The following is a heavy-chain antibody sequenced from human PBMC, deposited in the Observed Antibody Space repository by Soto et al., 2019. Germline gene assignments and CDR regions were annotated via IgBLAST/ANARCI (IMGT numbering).Heavy chain of an antibody. V-gene: IGHV1-69*13. Sequence: SVKVSCKASGGSFSSYAISWVRQAPGQGLEWMGGIIPIFGTANYAQKFQGRVTITADESTSTAYMELSSLRSEDTAVYYCARDAPAAITLPDWGEGTLVTLGS. D-gene: IGHD2-2*01. CDR2: IIPIFGTA. CDR3: ARDAPAAITLPD. CDR1: GGSFSSYA. J-gene: IGHJ4*02.